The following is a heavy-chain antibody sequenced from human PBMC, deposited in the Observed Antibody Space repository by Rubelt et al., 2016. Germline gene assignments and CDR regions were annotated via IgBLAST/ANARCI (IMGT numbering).Heavy chain of an antibody. Sequence: QVQLVQSGAEVKKPGASVKVSCKAAGYSFTTYSIHWVRQAPGQRLEWMGWINAGNGNTKYSQKFQGRVTYPRDTSASTDYMELSSLRSEDTAIYYCATRYSSGWYVAHWGQGTLVTVSS. CDR1: GYSFTTYS. CDR2: INAGNGNT. CDR3: ATRYSSGWYVAH. J-gene: IGHJ4*02. D-gene: IGHD6-19*01. V-gene: IGHV1-3*01.